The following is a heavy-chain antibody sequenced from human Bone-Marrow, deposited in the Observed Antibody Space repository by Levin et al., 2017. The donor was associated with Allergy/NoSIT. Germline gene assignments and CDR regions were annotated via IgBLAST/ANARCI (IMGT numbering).Heavy chain of an antibody. D-gene: IGHD2-21*01. V-gene: IGHV3-9*01. Sequence: GGSLRLSCKASGFTFDNFGMHWVRLVPGKGLEWVSGIDWNSGDIVYADSVKGRFTISRDNGKNSLYLQMNSLKVEDTASYYCAKFAWGGPGPYYFDLWGRGTQVTVSS. CDR2: IDWNSGDI. J-gene: IGHJ4*02. CDR1: GFTFDNFG. CDR3: AKFAWGGPGPYYFDL.